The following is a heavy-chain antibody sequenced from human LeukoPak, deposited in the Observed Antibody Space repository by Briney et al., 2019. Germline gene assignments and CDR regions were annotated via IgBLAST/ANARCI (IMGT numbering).Heavy chain of an antibody. CDR1: GYTLTSYA. J-gene: IGHJ3*02. CDR3: ATNRGGHNGAFDI. D-gene: IGHD2/OR15-2a*01. CDR2: ITPSGGT. V-gene: IGHV1-2*02. Sequence: ASVKVSCKASGYTLTSYAIHWVRQAPGQGLEWMGWITPSGGTNYPQKFQGRVTITWDTSITTAYMDLSRLTSDDTAVYYCATNRGGHNGAFDIWGQGTMVTVSS.